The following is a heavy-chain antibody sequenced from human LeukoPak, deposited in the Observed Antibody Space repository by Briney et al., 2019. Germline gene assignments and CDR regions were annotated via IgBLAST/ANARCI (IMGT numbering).Heavy chain of an antibody. V-gene: IGHV3-30-3*01. Sequence: PGRSLRLSCAASGFTFSSYAMHWVRQAPGKGLEWVAVISYGGSNKYYADSVKGRFTISRDNSKNTLYLQMNSLRAEDTAVYYCARGSYGPWGQGTLVTVSS. J-gene: IGHJ5*02. D-gene: IGHD5-18*01. CDR2: ISYGGSNK. CDR3: ARGSYGP. CDR1: GFTFSSYA.